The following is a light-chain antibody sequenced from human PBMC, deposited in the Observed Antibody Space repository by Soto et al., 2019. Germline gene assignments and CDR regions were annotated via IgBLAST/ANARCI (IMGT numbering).Light chain of an antibody. CDR3: QQTSSFPLT. J-gene: IGKJ4*01. Sequence: DIQMTQSPSSVSASVGNSLTITCRASQGMTSWVAWYQHKPGRAPKLLIYAASRLQSGVPSRFSGSGSGTDFTLTISSLQPEDFGTYYCQQTSSFPLTLGGGTKVEIK. V-gene: IGKV1-12*01. CDR1: QGMTSW. CDR2: AAS.